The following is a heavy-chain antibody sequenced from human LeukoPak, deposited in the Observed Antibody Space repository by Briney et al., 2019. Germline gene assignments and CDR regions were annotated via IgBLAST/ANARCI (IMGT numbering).Heavy chain of an antibody. D-gene: IGHD3-16*01. Sequence: ASVKVSCKAAGYTCTGYYMHWVRQAPGQGLEWMGWINTKSGGTNNAQKFQGRVTMTTDTSISTAYMELRRLRSDDTAVDYCGRDYLPSRYHSPGGNVAYFDYWGQGTLVTVSS. CDR2: INTKSGGT. CDR3: GRDYLPSRYHSPGGNVAYFDY. CDR1: GYTCTGYY. J-gene: IGHJ4*02. V-gene: IGHV1-2*02.